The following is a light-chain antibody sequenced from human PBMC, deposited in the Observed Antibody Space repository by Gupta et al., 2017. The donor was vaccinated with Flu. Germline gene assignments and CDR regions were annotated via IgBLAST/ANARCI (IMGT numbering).Light chain of an antibody. CDR1: SSDVGSYNL. Sequence: QSALTQPASVSGSPGQSITISCTGTSSDVGSYNLVSWYQQHPGKAPKLMIYEGSKRPSGVSKRFSGSQSGNTASLTISGLQAEDDADYYCCSYAGSGLYVFGTGTKVTVL. CDR2: EGS. J-gene: IGLJ1*01. CDR3: CSYAGSGLYV. V-gene: IGLV2-23*01.